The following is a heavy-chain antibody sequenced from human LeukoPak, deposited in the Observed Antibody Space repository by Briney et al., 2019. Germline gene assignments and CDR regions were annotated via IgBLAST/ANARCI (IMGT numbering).Heavy chain of an antibody. CDR2: IDYSGST. V-gene: IGHV4-59*12. D-gene: IGHD1-26*01. CDR1: GGSISSYY. CDR3: SRESGAFCPFGY. Sequence: PSETLSLTCTVSGGSISSYYWSWIRQPPGKGLEWIGYIDYSGSTNYNASLKSRVTISVDTSKNQFSLKLSSVTAADTAVYYCSRESGAFCPFGYWGQGTLVIVPP. J-gene: IGHJ4*02.